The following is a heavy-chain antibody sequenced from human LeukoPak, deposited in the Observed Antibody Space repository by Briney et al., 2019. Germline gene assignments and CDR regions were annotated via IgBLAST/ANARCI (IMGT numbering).Heavy chain of an antibody. V-gene: IGHV3-23*01. CDR1: GFTFSSYA. Sequence: GRSLRLSCAASGFTFSSYAMHWVRQAPGKGLEWVSAISGSGGSTYYADSVKGRFTISRDNSKNTLYLQMNSLRAEDTAVYYCAKDRISALFDYWGQGTLVTVSS. CDR3: AKDRISALFDY. J-gene: IGHJ4*02. D-gene: IGHD3-10*01. CDR2: ISGSGGST.